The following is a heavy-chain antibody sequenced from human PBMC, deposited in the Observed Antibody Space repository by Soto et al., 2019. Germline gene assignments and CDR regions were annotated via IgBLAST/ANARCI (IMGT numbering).Heavy chain of an antibody. CDR2: IYYSGST. J-gene: IGHJ5*02. D-gene: IGHD4-17*01. CDR3: AREGYGGFHWFDP. CDR1: CGSIISGGYY. Sequence: SETLSLTCTFSCGSIISGGYYCSWTRQHPGKGLEWIGYIYYSGSTYYNPSLKSRVTISVDTSKNQFSLKLSSVTAADTAVYYCAREGYGGFHWFDPWGQGTLVTVSS. V-gene: IGHV4-31*03.